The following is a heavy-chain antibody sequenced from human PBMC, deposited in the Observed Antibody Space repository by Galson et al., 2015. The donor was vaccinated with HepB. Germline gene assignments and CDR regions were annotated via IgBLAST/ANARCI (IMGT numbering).Heavy chain of an antibody. D-gene: IGHD2-15*01. J-gene: IGHJ4*02. CDR2: INQAGSEK. V-gene: IGHV3-7*03. CDR1: GFTFSSYW. Sequence: SLRLSCAASGFTFSSYWMSWVRQAPGKGLEWVANINQAGSEKYYVDSVKGRFTISRDNAKNSLYLQMNSLGAEDTAVYYCARPQRAFCSGGSCFFDLWGQGNLVTVSS. CDR3: ARPQRAFCSGGSCFFDL.